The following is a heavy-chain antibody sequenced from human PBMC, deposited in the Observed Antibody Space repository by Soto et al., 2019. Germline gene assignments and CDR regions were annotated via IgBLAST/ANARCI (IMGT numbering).Heavy chain of an antibody. CDR1: GGTFSSYA. D-gene: IGHD4-17*01. CDR3: ARGGYGDYPHYFDY. V-gene: IGHV1-69*13. CDR2: IIPIFGTA. J-gene: IGHJ4*02. Sequence: ASVKVSCKASGGTFSSYAISWVRQAPGQGLEWMGGIIPIFGTANYAQKFQGRVTITADESTSTAYMELSSLGSEDTAVYYCARGGYGDYPHYFDYWGQGTLVTVSS.